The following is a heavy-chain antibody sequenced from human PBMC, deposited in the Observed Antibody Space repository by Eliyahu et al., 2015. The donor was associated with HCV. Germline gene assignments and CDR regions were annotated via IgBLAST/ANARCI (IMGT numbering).Heavy chain of an antibody. V-gene: IGHV4-31*03. CDR2: IYYSGNA. CDR1: GGPIXXADYY. CDR3: ARRMEGYCSGGSCYGIFDF. D-gene: IGHD2-15*01. Sequence: QVQLQESGPGLVMPSRTLSLTCTVFGGPIXXADYYWTWIRQHPGKGLEWIGYIYYSGNAYYNPSLKSRVIISVDTAQNQFSLKLSSVTAADTAVYYCARRMEGYCSGGSCYGIFDFWGQGTLVTVSS. J-gene: IGHJ4*02.